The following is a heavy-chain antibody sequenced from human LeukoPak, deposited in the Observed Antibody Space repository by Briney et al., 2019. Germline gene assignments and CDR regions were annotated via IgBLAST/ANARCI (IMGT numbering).Heavy chain of an antibody. J-gene: IGHJ2*01. D-gene: IGHD3-10*01. CDR2: INHSGST. V-gene: IGHV4-34*01. Sequence: SSETLSLTCAVYGGSFSGYYWSWIRQPPGKGLEWIGEINHSGSTSYSPSLKSRVTISINTSKNQFCLKLSSVTAADTAVFYCARRVWFGESSHWSFDLWGRGTLVTVSS. CDR1: GGSFSGYY. CDR3: ARRVWFGESSHWSFDL.